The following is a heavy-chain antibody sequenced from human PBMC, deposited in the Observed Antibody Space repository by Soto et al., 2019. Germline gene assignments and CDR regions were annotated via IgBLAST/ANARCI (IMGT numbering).Heavy chain of an antibody. D-gene: IGHD4-17*01. V-gene: IGHV4-31*03. CDR2: IYYSGST. CDR3: ARYPIEDYGDYVGFDY. J-gene: IGHJ4*02. Sequence: QVQLQESGPGLVKPSQTLSLTCTVSGGSISSGGYYWSWIRQHPGKGLEWIGYIYYSGSTYSNPSLNSRVTISVDTSKNQFSLKLSSVTAADTAVYYCARYPIEDYGDYVGFDYWGQGPLVTVSS. CDR1: GGSISSGGYY.